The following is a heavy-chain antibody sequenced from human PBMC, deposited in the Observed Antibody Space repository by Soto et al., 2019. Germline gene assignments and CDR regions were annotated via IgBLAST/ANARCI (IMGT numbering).Heavy chain of an antibody. D-gene: IGHD6-13*01. Sequence: EVPLVESGGGLVQPGGSLRLSCAASGFTFSSYWMHWVRQAPGKGLVWVSRINSDGSSTSYADSVKGRFTISRDNATNTLYLQMNSLRAEDTAVYYCARGDVDSSSWYGGFDYWGQGTLVTVSS. J-gene: IGHJ4*02. CDR2: INSDGSST. CDR3: ARGDVDSSSWYGGFDY. V-gene: IGHV3-74*01. CDR1: GFTFSSYW.